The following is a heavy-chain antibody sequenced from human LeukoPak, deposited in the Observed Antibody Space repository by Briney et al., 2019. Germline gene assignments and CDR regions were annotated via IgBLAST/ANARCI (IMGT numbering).Heavy chain of an antibody. D-gene: IGHD3-22*01. Sequence: GESLKISCAASGFTFSSYAMSWVRQAPGKGLEWVSAISGSGGSTYYADSVKGRFTISRDNSKNTLYLQMNSLRAEDTAVYYCAKDVTYDSSGYYPYYFDYWGQGTLVTVSS. V-gene: IGHV3-23*01. CDR2: ISGSGGST. CDR3: AKDVTYDSSGYYPYYFDY. CDR1: GFTFSSYA. J-gene: IGHJ4*02.